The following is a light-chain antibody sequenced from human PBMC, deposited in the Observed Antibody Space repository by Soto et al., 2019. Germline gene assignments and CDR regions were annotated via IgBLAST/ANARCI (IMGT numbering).Light chain of an antibody. V-gene: IGKV3-15*01. Sequence: EIVMTQSPATLAVSPRERATLSCRASQRVSRNLAWYQQKPGQAPRLLIYGASTRATGIPGRFSGSGSGTEFTLTISSLQSEDFAVYYCQQYNTWPPITFGQGTLLEIK. J-gene: IGKJ5*01. CDR1: QRVSRN. CDR2: GAS. CDR3: QQYNTWPPIT.